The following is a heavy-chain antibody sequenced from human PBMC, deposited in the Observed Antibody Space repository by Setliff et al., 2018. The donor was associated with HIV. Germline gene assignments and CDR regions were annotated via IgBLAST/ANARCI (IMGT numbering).Heavy chain of an antibody. CDR3: ATAPREVLSWFDT. D-gene: IGHD1-26*01. CDR1: GFTFSTFA. Sequence: GALRLSCAASGFTFSTFAMNWVRHAPGKGLEWVSAVSGSGAATDYADSVKGRFTISRDNSKDALYLQMNSLRAEDTAVYYCATAPREVLSWFDTWGQGTLVTVSS. J-gene: IGHJ5*02. V-gene: IGHV3-23*01. CDR2: VSGSGAAT.